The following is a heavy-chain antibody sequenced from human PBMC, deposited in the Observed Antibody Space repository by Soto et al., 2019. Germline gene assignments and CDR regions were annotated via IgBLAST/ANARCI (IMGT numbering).Heavy chain of an antibody. CDR3: AIGHAYGHYGAFDI. CDR2: INHSGST. D-gene: IGHD4-17*01. Sequence: SETLSLTCAVYGGSFSGYYWSWIRQPPGKGLQWIGEINHSGSTNYNPSPKSRVTISVDTSKNQFSLKLSSVTAADTAVYYCAIGHAYGHYGAFDIWGQGTMVTVSS. CDR1: GGSFSGYY. J-gene: IGHJ3*02. V-gene: IGHV4-34*01.